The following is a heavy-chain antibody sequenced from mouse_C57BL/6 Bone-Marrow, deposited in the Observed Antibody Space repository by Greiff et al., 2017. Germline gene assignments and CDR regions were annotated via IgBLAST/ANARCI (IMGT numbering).Heavy chain of an antibody. D-gene: IGHD1-1*01. CDR1: GYTFTSYW. CDR2: IDPSDSYT. CDR3: GREDYGMSFAY. V-gene: IGHV1-69*01. Sequence: QVQLQQPGAELVMPGASVKLSCKASGYTFTSYWMHWVKQRPGQGLEWIGEIDPSDSYTNYNQKFKGKSTLTVDKSSSTTYMQLSSLTSEDSAVYYCGREDYGMSFAYWGQGTLVTVSA. J-gene: IGHJ3*01.